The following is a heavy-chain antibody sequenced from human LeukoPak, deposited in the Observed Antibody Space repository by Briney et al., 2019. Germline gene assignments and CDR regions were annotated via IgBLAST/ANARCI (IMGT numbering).Heavy chain of an antibody. J-gene: IGHJ6*03. V-gene: IGHV3-30-3*01. D-gene: IGHD3-16*01. CDR3: ARDGLDRSTSGWGYYMDV. CDR1: GFTFSSYA. Sequence: GGSLRLSCAASGFTFSSYAMHWVRQAPGKGLEWVAVILYDGSNKYYADSVKGRFTISRDNSKNTLYLQMNSLRAEDTAVYYCARDGLDRSTSGWGYYMDVWGKGTTVTVSS. CDR2: ILYDGSNK.